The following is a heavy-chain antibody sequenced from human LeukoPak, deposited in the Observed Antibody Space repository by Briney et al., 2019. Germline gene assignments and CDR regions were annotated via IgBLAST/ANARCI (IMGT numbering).Heavy chain of an antibody. D-gene: IGHD2-2*01. CDR1: GFTFRSYT. Sequence: GGSLRLSCAASGFTFRSYTMNWVRQAPGKRLEWVSSIISSSSFIYYADSVKGRFTISRDNAKNSLYLQMNSLRAEDTAVYYCARDFGGYCSSSSCYLGFLDYWGQGTLVTVSS. J-gene: IGHJ4*02. CDR3: ARDFGGYCSSSSCYLGFLDY. V-gene: IGHV3-21*03. CDR2: IISSSSFI.